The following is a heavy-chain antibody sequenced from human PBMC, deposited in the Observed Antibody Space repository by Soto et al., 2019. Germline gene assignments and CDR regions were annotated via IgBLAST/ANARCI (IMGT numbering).Heavy chain of an antibody. CDR3: ARGVVVVPAHKYYYYGMDV. CDR2: IIPIFGTA. V-gene: IGHV1-69*13. Sequence: SVKVSCKASGGTFSSYAISWVRQAPGQGLEWMGGIIPIFGTANYAQKFQGRVTITADESTSTAYMELSSLRSEDTAVYYCARGVVVVPAHKYYYYGMDVWGQGTTVTVSS. CDR1: GGTFSSYA. D-gene: IGHD2-2*01. J-gene: IGHJ6*02.